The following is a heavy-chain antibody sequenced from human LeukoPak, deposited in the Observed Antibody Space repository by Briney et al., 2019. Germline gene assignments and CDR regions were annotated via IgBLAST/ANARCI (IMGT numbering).Heavy chain of an antibody. J-gene: IGHJ4*02. V-gene: IGHV4-39*01. CDR1: GGSISSYY. CDR2: IYYSGNT. Sequence: SETLSLTCTVSGGSISSYYWGWIRQPPGEGLEWIGVIYYSGNTYYNPSLKSRVTISVDTSKNQFSLDLSSVTAADTAVYYCARRRGSALYYFDYWGQGTLVTVSS. D-gene: IGHD5-24*01. CDR3: ARRRGSALYYFDY.